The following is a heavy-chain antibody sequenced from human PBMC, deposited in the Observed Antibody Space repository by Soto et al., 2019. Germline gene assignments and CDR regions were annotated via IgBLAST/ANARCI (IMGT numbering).Heavy chain of an antibody. V-gene: IGHV4-59*01. J-gene: IGHJ4*02. CDR1: GGSIRDYF. CDR2: IYYSGRT. Sequence: QVQLQESGPGLVKPSETLSLTCTVSGGSIRDYFWTWIRQPPGKGLEWIGYIYYSGRTNYNPSLKSRVSISVDTSKNPFSLQLRYVTAADTGVYYCARVGGDDFGDSGGFDSWGQGTLVTVSS. CDR3: ARVGGDDFGDSGGFDS. D-gene: IGHD4-17*01.